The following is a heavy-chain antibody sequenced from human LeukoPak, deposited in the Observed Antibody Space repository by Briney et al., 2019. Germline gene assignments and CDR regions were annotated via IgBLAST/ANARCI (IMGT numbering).Heavy chain of an antibody. D-gene: IGHD2-2*01. CDR3: ARHVLSGSSALDY. CDR2: IYYSGST. CDR1: GGSISSYY. J-gene: IGHJ4*02. Sequence: LETLSLTCTVSGGSISSYYWSWIRQPPGKGLEWIGYIYYSGSTNYNPSLKSRVTISVDTSKNQFSLKLSSVTAADTAVYYCARHVLSGSSALDYWGQGTLVTVSS. V-gene: IGHV4-59*08.